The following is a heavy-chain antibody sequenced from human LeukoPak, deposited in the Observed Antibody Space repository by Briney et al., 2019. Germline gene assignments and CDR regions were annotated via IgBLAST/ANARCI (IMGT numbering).Heavy chain of an antibody. Sequence: GGSLRLSCAASGFTFSNYYMSWIRQAPGKGLDWVSFISIKGDTRYYADSVKGRFTISRDNAKNSLYLQMNSLRDEDTAVYYCTRGVKEMQNYWGQGTLVTVSS. CDR3: TRGVKEMQNY. J-gene: IGHJ4*02. CDR2: ISIKGDTR. CDR1: GFTFSNYY. D-gene: IGHD3-22*01. V-gene: IGHV3-11*04.